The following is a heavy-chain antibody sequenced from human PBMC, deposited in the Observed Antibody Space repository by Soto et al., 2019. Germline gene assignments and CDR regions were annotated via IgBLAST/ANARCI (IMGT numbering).Heavy chain of an antibody. Sequence: GXSXKVSCLASGYMXIDFSRHLVRQAPGQGLEWLGWINPKNGDTNYAQKFQGRVTMTRDTSINTVYMELNSLKSDDTAVYYCSKGRWTVGHCSGGSCYDGMDVWGQGTTVTVSS. CDR1: GYMXIDFS. D-gene: IGHD2-15*01. CDR2: INPKNGDT. V-gene: IGHV1-2*02. J-gene: IGHJ6*02. CDR3: SKGRWTVGHCSGGSCYDGMDV.